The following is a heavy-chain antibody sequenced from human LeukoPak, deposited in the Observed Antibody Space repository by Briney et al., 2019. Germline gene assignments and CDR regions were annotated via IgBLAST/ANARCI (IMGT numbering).Heavy chain of an antibody. D-gene: IGHD3-22*01. J-gene: IGHJ4*02. CDR1: GGTFSSYA. CDR2: IIPIFATA. Sequence: SVKVSCKASGGTFSSYAISWVRQAPGQGLEWMGGIIPIFATANYAQKFQGRVTITADESTSTAYMELSSLRSEDTAVYYCARGPITTRSHFDYWGQGTLVTASS. V-gene: IGHV1-69*13. CDR3: ARGPITTRSHFDY.